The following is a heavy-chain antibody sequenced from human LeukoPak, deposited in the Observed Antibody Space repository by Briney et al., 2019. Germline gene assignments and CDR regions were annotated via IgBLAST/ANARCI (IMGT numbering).Heavy chain of an antibody. D-gene: IGHD5-18*01. CDR1: GGSITSYY. CDR3: ARDRGYSYGLDS. Sequence: SQTLSLTCTVSGGSITSYYWSWIRQSPGKGLEWIGNIYYSGSTNYNPSLQSRLIISVDTSKNQFSLNLSSVTAADTAVYYCARDRGYSYGLDSWGQGTLVTVSS. J-gene: IGHJ4*02. CDR2: IYYSGST. V-gene: IGHV4-59*12.